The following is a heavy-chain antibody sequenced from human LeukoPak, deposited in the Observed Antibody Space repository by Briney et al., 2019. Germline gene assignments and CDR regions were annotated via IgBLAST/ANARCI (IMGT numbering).Heavy chain of an antibody. D-gene: IGHD4-17*01. CDR2: ISAYNGNT. CDR1: GYTFTSYG. Sequence: GASVKVSCKASGYTFTSYGISWVRQAPGQGLEWVGWISAYNGNTNYAQKLQGRVTMATDTSTSTAYMELRSLRSDDTAVYYCASAGYGEMAGMDVWGKGTTVTVSS. V-gene: IGHV1-18*01. CDR3: ASAGYGEMAGMDV. J-gene: IGHJ6*04.